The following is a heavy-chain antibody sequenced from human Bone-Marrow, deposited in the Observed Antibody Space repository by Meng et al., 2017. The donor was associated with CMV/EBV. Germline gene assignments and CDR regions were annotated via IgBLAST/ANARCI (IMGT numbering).Heavy chain of an antibody. CDR3: AKGQWLDD. D-gene: IGHD5-24*01. Sequence: GESLKISCAASGFTFNEYWMTWVRQAPGRGLEWVADISEDGRETHYVDSLKGRFTMSRDNARNSVYLQMNNLRPEDTAMYYCAKGQWLDDWGQGTLVTVSS. CDR1: GFTFNEYW. V-gene: IGHV3-7*01. J-gene: IGHJ4*02. CDR2: ISEDGRET.